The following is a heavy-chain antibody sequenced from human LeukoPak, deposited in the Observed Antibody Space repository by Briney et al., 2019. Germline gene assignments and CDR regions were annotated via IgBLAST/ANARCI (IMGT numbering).Heavy chain of an antibody. CDR2: IYYSGST. V-gene: IGHV4-59*01. D-gene: IGHD3-10*01. CDR3: ARSVRYYYGSGISSGMDV. J-gene: IGHJ6*02. CDR1: GGSISSYY. Sequence: SETLSLTCTVSGGSISSYYWSWIRQPPGKGLEWIGYIYYSGSTNYNPSLKSRVTISVDTSKNQFSLKLSSVTVADTAVYYCARSVRYYYGSGISSGMDVWGQGTTVTVSS.